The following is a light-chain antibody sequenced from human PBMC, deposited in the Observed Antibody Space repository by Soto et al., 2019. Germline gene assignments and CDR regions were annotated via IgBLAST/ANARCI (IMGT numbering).Light chain of an antibody. CDR3: QQYGTSGWT. Sequence: EIVLTQSPGTLSLSPGERATLSCRASQSFSRSYLAWYQQKPVQAPRLVIYVASSRATGIPDRFSGSGSGTDFTLTISRLEPEDFAVYYCQQYGTSGWTFGQGTKLEIK. CDR2: VAS. CDR1: QSFSRSY. V-gene: IGKV3-20*01. J-gene: IGKJ2*01.